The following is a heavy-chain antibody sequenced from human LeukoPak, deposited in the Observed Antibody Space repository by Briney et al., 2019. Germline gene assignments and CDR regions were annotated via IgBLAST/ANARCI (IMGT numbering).Heavy chain of an antibody. V-gene: IGHV3-23*01. CDR2: ISVSGNT. Sequence: GGSLRLSCAASGFTLSSYAMSWVRQGPGKGLEWVSAISVSGNTYHADSVKGRFTISRDNSKNMVYLQMNSLRAEDTAVYYCATQLEDYYGSGSYYRWFDPWGQGTLVTVSS. CDR1: GFTLSSYA. J-gene: IGHJ5*02. D-gene: IGHD3-10*01. CDR3: ATQLEDYYGSGSYYRWFDP.